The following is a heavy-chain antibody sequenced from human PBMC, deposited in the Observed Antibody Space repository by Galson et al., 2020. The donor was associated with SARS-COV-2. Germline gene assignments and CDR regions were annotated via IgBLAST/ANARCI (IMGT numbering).Heavy chain of an antibody. CDR1: GDSVSSNSAA. CDR2: TYYRSKWYN. V-gene: IGHV6-1*01. Sequence: SQTLSLTCAISGDSVSSNSAAWNWIRQSPSRGLEWLGRTYYRSKWYNDYAVSVKSRITINPDTSKNQFSRQLNSVTPEDTAVYYCAREMATSYYYYYDMDVWGKGTTVTVSS. CDR3: AREMATSYYYYYDMDV. J-gene: IGHJ6*03. D-gene: IGHD5-12*01.